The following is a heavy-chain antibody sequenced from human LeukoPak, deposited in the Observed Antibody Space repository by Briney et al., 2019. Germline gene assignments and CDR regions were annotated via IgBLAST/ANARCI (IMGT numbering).Heavy chain of an antibody. CDR3: ARGQYDFWSGYSPFDY. CDR1: GYTFTSYD. J-gene: IGHJ4*02. D-gene: IGHD3-3*01. Sequence: VASVKVSCKASGYTFTSYDINWVRQAPGQGLEWMGWMNPNSGNTGYAQKFQGRVTITRNTSISTAYMELSSLRSEDTAVYYCARGQYDFWSGYSPFDYWGQGTLVTVSS. CDR2: MNPNSGNT. V-gene: IGHV1-8*03.